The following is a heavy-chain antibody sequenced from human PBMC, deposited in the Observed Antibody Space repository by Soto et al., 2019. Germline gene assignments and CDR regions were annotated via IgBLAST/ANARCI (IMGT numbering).Heavy chain of an antibody. Sequence: EVQLVESGGGLVKPGGSLRLSCVVSGFTFSAYTMNWVRQAPGKGLEWVSSITYDSAYIYYADSVKGRFTISRDNAKNSLYLQMNSLRADDTGVYYCTRQLCSACYDYWGQGILVTVSS. CDR3: TRQLCSACYDY. J-gene: IGHJ4*02. CDR2: ITYDSAYI. CDR1: GFTFSAYT. V-gene: IGHV3-21*01. D-gene: IGHD5-12*01.